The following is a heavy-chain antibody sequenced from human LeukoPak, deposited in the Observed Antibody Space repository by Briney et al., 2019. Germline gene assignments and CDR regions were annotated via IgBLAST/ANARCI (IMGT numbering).Heavy chain of an antibody. CDR2: IFDGGNT. CDR1: GDSISSGGYY. V-gene: IGHV4-31*03. D-gene: IGHD5-18*01. J-gene: IGHJ4*02. CDR3: ARDRKGWIQIDY. Sequence: SETLSLTCTVSGDSISSGGYYWSWIRQHPGKGLEWIGFIFDGGNTYYNPSLKSRVTISVDTSKNQLSLSLTSVTAADTAVYYCARDRKGWIQIDYWGQGTLVTVSS.